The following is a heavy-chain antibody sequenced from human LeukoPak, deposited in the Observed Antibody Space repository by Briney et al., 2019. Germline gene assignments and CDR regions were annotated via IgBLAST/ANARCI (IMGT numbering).Heavy chain of an antibody. CDR1: GFPFSSYA. J-gene: IGHJ4*02. CDR3: VRSLDY. Sequence: PGGSLRLSCAASGFPFSSYAMNWVRQAPGKGLGWVSVIAGSDGFTQYADSVKGRFTISRDNSKNTVYLQMNRLRVEDTALYYCVRSLDYWGQGTLVTVSS. CDR2: IAGSDGFT. V-gene: IGHV3-23*01.